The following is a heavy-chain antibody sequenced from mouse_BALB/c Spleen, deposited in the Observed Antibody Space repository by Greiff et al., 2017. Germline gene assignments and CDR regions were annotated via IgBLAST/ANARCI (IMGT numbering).Heavy chain of an antibody. Sequence: EVKVVESGGGLVKLGGSLKLSCAASGFTFSSYYMSWVRQTPEKRLELVAAINSNGGSTYYPDTVKGRFTISRDNAKNTLYLQMSSLKSEDTALYYCARRDYGSSYYWYFDVWGAGTTVTVSS. V-gene: IGHV5-6-2*01. CDR2: INSNGGST. J-gene: IGHJ1*01. D-gene: IGHD1-1*01. CDR3: ARRDYGSSYYWYFDV. CDR1: GFTFSSYY.